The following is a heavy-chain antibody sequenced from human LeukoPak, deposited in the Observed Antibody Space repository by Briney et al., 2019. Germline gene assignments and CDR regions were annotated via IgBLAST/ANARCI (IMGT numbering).Heavy chain of an antibody. CDR2: INTNTGNP. CDR3: ARGGSDLTYYYGSGPQTIDY. V-gene: IGHV7-4-1*02. Sequence: ASVKVSCKASGYTFTSYAMNWVRQAPGQGLEWMGWINTNTGNPTYAQGFTGRFVFSLDTSVSTAYLQISSLKAEDTAVYYCARGGSDLTYYYGSGPQTIDYWGQGTLVTVSS. D-gene: IGHD3-10*01. CDR1: GYTFTSYA. J-gene: IGHJ4*02.